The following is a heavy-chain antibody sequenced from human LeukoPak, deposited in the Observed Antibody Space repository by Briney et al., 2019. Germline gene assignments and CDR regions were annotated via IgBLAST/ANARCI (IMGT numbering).Heavy chain of an antibody. CDR1: GFTFSSYW. J-gene: IGHJ6*03. CDR3: WGGGSGYFYYYYYMDV. CDR2: IKQDGSEK. Sequence: TGGSLRLSCAASGFTFSSYWMSWVRQAPGKGLEWVANIKQDGSEKYYVDSVKGRFTISRDNAKNSLYLQMNSLRAEDTAVYYCWGGGSGYFYYYYYMDVWGKGTTVTVSS. V-gene: IGHV3-7*01. D-gene: IGHD3-22*01.